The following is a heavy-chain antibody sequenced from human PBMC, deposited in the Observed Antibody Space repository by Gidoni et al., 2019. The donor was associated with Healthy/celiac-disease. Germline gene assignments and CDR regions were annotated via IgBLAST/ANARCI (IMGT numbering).Heavy chain of an antibody. CDR3: ARAVVVHSAFDI. CDR1: GGSISSYY. V-gene: IGHV4-59*01. Sequence: QVQLQESGQGLGKPSETLSLTCTASGGSISSYYWSWIRQPPGKGLEWIGYIYDSGSTNYNPSLKSRVTISVDTSKNQFSLKLSSVTAADSAVYSCARAVVVHSAFDIWGQGTMVTVSS. D-gene: IGHD2-21*01. CDR2: IYDSGST. J-gene: IGHJ3*02.